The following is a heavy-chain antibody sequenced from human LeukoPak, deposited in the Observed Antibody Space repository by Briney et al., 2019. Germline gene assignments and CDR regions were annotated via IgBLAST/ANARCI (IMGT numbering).Heavy chain of an antibody. V-gene: IGHV4-34*01. CDR3: ARGWLRWSRVDY. CDR1: GGSSSGYY. Sequence: SETLSLTCAVYGGSSSGYYWSWIRQPPGKGLEWIGEINHSGSTNYNPSLKSRVTISVDTSKNQFSLKLSSVTAADTAVYYCARGWLRWSRVDYWGQGTLVTVSS. CDR2: INHSGST. D-gene: IGHD4-23*01. J-gene: IGHJ4*02.